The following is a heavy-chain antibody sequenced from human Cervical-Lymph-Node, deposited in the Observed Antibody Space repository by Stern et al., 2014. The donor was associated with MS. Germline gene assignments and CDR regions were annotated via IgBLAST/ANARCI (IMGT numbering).Heavy chain of an antibody. CDR1: GFTFRTAW. Sequence: EMQLVESGGGLVKPGESLRLSCTASGFTFRTAWMTWVRQAPGKGPEWVGRIKSKADGGTTDYAAPVKGRFTISRDDSKNMFFVQMDSLKTEDTGVYYCVTQGVLGTNYHYVDYWGLGTLVIVSS. J-gene: IGHJ4*02. CDR2: IKSKADGGTT. D-gene: IGHD1-7*01. V-gene: IGHV3-15*01. CDR3: VTQGVLGTNYHYVDY.